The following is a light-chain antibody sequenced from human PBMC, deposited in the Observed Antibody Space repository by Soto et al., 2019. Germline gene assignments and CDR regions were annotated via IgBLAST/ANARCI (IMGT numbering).Light chain of an antibody. Sequence: QSVLTQPPSVSAAPGQKVTISCSGSSSNIGNNYVSWYQQLPGTVPKLLIYDNNKRPSGIPDRFSGSKSGTSATLGITGLQTGDEADYYCGTWDSSLSAAYVFGTGTKLTVL. CDR2: DNN. J-gene: IGLJ1*01. CDR3: GTWDSSLSAAYV. V-gene: IGLV1-51*01. CDR1: SSNIGNNY.